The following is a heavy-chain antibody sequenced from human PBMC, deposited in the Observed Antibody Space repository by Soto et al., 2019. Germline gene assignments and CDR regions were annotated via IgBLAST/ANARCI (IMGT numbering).Heavy chain of an antibody. Sequence: ASVKVSCKTSGYTFTGHYIHWVRQAPQQGPEWMGEIGPESGATRYAQKFRGRVTMTMDTSITTVYMELKNLSPDDTAVYYCGRGRSGQIVIFHWGQGTQVTVSS. CDR3: GRGRSGQIVIFH. D-gene: IGHD3-3*02. CDR2: IGPESGAT. CDR1: GYTFTGHY. V-gene: IGHV1-2*02. J-gene: IGHJ4*02.